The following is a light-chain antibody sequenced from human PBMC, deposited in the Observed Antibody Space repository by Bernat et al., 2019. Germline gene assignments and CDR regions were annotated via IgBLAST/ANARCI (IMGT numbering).Light chain of an antibody. J-gene: IGLJ3*02. CDR3: SAWDSSLSAGV. CDR1: SNNVGYQG. CDR2: RNH. V-gene: IGLV10-54*04. Sequence: QAGLTQPPSVSKGLRETATLTCTGNSNNVGYQGAAWLQQHQGHPPKLLSYRNHNRPSGISERFSASRSGNTASLTITGLQPEDEADYYCSAWDSSLSAGVFGGGTKLTVL.